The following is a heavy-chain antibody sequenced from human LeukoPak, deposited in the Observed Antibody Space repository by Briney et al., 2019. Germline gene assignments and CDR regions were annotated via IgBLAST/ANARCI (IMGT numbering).Heavy chain of an antibody. CDR1: GFTISSNY. D-gene: IGHD6-19*01. CDR2: IYTVGNT. CDR3: ARDGSGSDAFDI. V-gene: IGHV3-66*01. Sequence: PGGSLRLTCAASGFTISSNYMSWIRQPPGKGLEWVSVIYTVGNTDYADSLKGRFTISRDNSKNTLYLQMNSLRAEDTAVYYCARDGSGSDAFDIWGQGTMVTVSS. J-gene: IGHJ3*02.